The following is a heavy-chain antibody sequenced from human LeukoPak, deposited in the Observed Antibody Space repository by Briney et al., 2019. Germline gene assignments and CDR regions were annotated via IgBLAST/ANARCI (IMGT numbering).Heavy chain of an antibody. CDR1: GFTVSSNY. CDR2: IYSGGST. CDR3: AREMNFDY. J-gene: IGHJ4*02. Sequence: GGSLRLSCAASGFTVSSNYMGWVRQPPGKGLEWVSVIYSGGSTYYADSVKGRFTISRDNSKNTLYLQMNSLRAEDTAVYYCAREMNFDYWGQGTLVTVSS. V-gene: IGHV3-53*01.